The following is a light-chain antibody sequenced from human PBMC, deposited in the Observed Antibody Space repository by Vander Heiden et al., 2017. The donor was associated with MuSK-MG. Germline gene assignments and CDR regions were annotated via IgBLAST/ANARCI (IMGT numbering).Light chain of an antibody. J-gene: IGKJ4*01. Sequence: DIQLTPSPSFLSASVGDRVTITCRASQGISSYLAWYQQKPGKAPKLLIYAASTLQSGVPSGFSGSGSGTEFTLTISSLQPEDFATDYCQQLNSYPLTFGGGTKVEIK. V-gene: IGKV1-9*01. CDR2: AAS. CDR1: QGISSY. CDR3: QQLNSYPLT.